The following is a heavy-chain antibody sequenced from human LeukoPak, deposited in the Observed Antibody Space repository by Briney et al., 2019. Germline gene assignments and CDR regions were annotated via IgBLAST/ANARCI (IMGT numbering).Heavy chain of an antibody. V-gene: IGHV4-39*02. CDR3: AKDRYGIY. Sequence: SETLSLTCTVSGDSISTSNSYWGWIRQPPGKGLEWIGSIYYSGNTYYNASLKSRVTISVDTSKNQFSLKLTSVTAADTAVYYCAKDRYGIYWGQGTLVTVSS. CDR2: IYYSGNT. J-gene: IGHJ4*02. CDR1: GDSISTSNSY. D-gene: IGHD1-1*01.